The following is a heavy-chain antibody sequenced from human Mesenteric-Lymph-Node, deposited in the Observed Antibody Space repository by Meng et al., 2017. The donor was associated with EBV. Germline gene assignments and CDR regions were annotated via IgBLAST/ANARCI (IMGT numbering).Heavy chain of an antibody. D-gene: IGHD1-26*01. J-gene: IGHJ4*02. CDR3: ARWGATGPFDY. Sequence: QVQLPESGPGLVKPSETLSLTCSVSGDSISPLHWSWIRQPPGKGLEWIAYIHYTGNTKYNPSLESRVTISVDTSKNQFSLRLTSVTAADTAVYYCARWGATGPFDYWGQGTLVTVSS. CDR1: GDSISPLH. V-gene: IGHV4-59*11. CDR2: IHYTGNT.